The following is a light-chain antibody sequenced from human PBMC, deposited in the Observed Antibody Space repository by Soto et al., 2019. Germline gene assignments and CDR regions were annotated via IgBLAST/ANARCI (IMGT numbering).Light chain of an antibody. Sequence: ERVMTQSPVTLSVSPGESVTLSCRASQSVGTNLAWYQQKPGQAPRLLMYDASTRATGIPARFSGSGSGTEFTLTISSLQSEDFAVYYCQQYNYWPPWTFGQGTKVDIK. CDR1: QSVGTN. J-gene: IGKJ1*01. V-gene: IGKV3-15*01. CDR2: DAS. CDR3: QQYNYWPPWT.